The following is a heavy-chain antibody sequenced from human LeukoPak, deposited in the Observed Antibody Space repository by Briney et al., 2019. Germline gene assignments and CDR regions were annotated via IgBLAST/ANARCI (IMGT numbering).Heavy chain of an antibody. Sequence: GGSLRLSCAASGFTFSNYAMRWDRQAPGKGLEWVSSVSDRGTRTYDADSLKGRFTISRDNSKNTLYLQMNSLRAEDTAVYYCAKATGKLDPFDYWGQGTLVTVSS. CDR3: AKATGKLDPFDY. CDR2: VSDRGTRT. V-gene: IGHV3-23*01. J-gene: IGHJ4*02. D-gene: IGHD1-1*01. CDR1: GFTFSNYA.